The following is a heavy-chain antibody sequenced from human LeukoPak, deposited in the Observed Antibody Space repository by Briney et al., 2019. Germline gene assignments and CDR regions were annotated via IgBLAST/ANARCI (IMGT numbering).Heavy chain of an antibody. CDR1: GFTVSSNY. J-gene: IGHJ4*02. V-gene: IGHV3-48*01. D-gene: IGHD3-22*01. Sequence: GGSLRLSCAASGFTVSSNYMSWVRQAPGKGLEWVSYISSSSTTIYYADSVKGRFTISRHNAKNSLYLQMNSLRAEDTAVYYCARGDYHYDSSGYKFDYWGQGTLVTVSS. CDR2: ISSSSTTI. CDR3: ARGDYHYDSSGYKFDY.